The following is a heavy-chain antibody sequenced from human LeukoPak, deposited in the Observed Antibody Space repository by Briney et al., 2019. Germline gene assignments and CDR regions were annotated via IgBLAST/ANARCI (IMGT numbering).Heavy chain of an antibody. CDR2: ISGSGIST. CDR3: AKDQHGYDKPIDY. Sequence: GGSLRLSCAASGFTFNIFAMNWVRQASGRGLEWVSAISGSGISTYYADSVKGRFTISRDNSENTLYLQINSLRAEDTAVYFCAKDQHGYDKPIDYWGQGTLVTVSS. V-gene: IGHV3-23*01. D-gene: IGHD5-12*01. J-gene: IGHJ4*02. CDR1: GFTFNIFA.